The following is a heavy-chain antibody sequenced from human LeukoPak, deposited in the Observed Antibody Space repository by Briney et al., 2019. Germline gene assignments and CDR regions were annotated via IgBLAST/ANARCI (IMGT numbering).Heavy chain of an antibody. V-gene: IGHV4-39*01. CDR2: IYYSGST. CDR1: GASFSSSTYY. J-gene: IGHJ4*02. D-gene: IGHD6-13*01. CDR3: ARHAGGISATGTRPFDY. Sequence: SETLSLTCTVSGASFSSSTYYWGWIRQPPGKGLEWIGRIYYSGSTYYNPSLKSRVTMSVDKSKKQFSLKLSSVTAADTAVYYCARHAGGISATGTRPFDYWGQGTLVTVSS.